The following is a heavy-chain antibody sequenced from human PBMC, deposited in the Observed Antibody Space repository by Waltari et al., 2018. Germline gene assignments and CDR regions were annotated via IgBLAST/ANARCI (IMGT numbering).Heavy chain of an antibody. J-gene: IGHJ6*03. Sequence: QLQLQESGPGLVKPSETLSLTCTVSGGSISSSSYYWGWIRQPPGKGLEWIGSIYYSGSTYYNPSLKSRVTISVDTSKNQFSLKLSSVTAADTAVYYCARHQYYDSSAYYYYYMDVWGKGTTVTVSS. CDR1: GGSISSSSYY. D-gene: IGHD3-22*01. V-gene: IGHV4-39*01. CDR2: IYYSGST. CDR3: ARHQYYDSSAYYYYYMDV.